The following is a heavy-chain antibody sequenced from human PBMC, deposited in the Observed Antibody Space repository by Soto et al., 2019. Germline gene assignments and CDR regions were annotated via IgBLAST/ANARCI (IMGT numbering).Heavy chain of an antibody. J-gene: IGHJ4*02. D-gene: IGHD6-19*01. CDR3: ARDRAVSARGSFDY. CDR1: GGSVSSTNW. Sequence: QVQLQESGPGLVEPSGTLSLTCAVSGGSVSSTNWWSWVRQPPGKGLEWIGEIYHSGSTYYNPALKSPVTISVDKSKNQFSLRLSSVTAADTAVYFCARDRAVSARGSFDYWGQGTLVTVSS. V-gene: IGHV4-4*02. CDR2: IYHSGST.